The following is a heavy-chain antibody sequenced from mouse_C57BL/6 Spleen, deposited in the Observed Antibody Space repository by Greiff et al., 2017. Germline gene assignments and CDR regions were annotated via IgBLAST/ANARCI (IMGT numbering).Heavy chain of an antibody. CDR2: IWSGGST. V-gene: IGHV2-2*01. CDR1: GFSLTSYG. J-gene: IGHJ3*01. Sequence: QVQLKESGPGLVQPSQSLSITCTVSGFSLTSYGVHWVRQSPGKGLEWLGVIWSGGSTDYNAAFISRLSISKDNSKSQVFFKMNSLQADDTAIYYGARPDYYGSNAWFADWGQGTLVTVSA. CDR3: ARPDYYGSNAWFAD. D-gene: IGHD1-1*01.